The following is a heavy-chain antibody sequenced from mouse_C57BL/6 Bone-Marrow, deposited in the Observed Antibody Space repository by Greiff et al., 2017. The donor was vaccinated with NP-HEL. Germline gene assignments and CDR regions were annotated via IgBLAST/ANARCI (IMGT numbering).Heavy chain of an antibody. V-gene: IGHV1-7*01. D-gene: IGHD1-1*01. CDR3: SSCDYDSSYYAMDY. CDR1: GYTFTSYW. Sequence: VQLQQSGAELAKPGASVKLSCKASGYTFTSYWMHWVKQRPGQGLEWIGYINPSSGYTKYNQKFKDKATLTADKSSSTAYMQLSSLTSEDSAVYYCSSCDYDSSYYAMDYWGQGTSVTVSS. J-gene: IGHJ4*01. CDR2: INPSSGYT.